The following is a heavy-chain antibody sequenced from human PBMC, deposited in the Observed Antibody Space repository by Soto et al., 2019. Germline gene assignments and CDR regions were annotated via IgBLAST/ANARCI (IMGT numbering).Heavy chain of an antibody. CDR1: GFTFSSYA. CDR2: ISGSGGST. V-gene: IGHV3-23*01. Sequence: PGGSLRHSCAASGFTFSSYAMRWVRQAPGKGLEWVSAISGSGGSTYYADSVKGRFTISRDNSKNTLYLQMNSLRAEDTAVYYCAKYWPGRVYFDYWGQRTLVTVSS. CDR3: AKYWPGRVYFDY. J-gene: IGHJ4*02. D-gene: IGHD2-8*02.